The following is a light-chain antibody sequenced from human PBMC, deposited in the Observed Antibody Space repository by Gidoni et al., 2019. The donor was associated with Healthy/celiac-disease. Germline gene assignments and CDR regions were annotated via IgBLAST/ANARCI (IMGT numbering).Light chain of an antibody. CDR3: QQYGSSPLNT. J-gene: IGKJ5*01. Sequence: ETVLTQSPGTLSLSPVSRATLSCRASQSVSSSYLPWYQQKPGQDPKILIYGAASRATAIPDRCSGSGAWTDVTLTISRREPEDFAVDYCQQYGSSPLNTFGQGTRLEIK. V-gene: IGKV3-20*01. CDR2: GAA. CDR1: QSVSSSY.